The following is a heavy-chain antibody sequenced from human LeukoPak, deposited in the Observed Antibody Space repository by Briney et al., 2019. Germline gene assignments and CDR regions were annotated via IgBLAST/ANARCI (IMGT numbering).Heavy chain of an antibody. CDR1: GGTFSSYA. D-gene: IGHD3-3*01. V-gene: IGHV1-69*13. CDR2: IIPIFGTA. CDR3: ARGLNDFWSGYGSYYFDY. J-gene: IGHJ4*02. Sequence: GASVKVSCKASGGTFSSYAISWVRQAPGQGLEWMGGIIPIFGTANYAQKFQGRVTITADESTSTAYMELSSLRSEDTAVYYCARGLNDFWSGYGSYYFDYWGQGTLVTVSS.